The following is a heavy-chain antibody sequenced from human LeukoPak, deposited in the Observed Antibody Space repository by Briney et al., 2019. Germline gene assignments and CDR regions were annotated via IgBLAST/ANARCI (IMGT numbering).Heavy chain of an antibody. V-gene: IGHV1-2*02. J-gene: IGHJ6*02. CDR2: INPNGGST. Sequence: GASVKVSCKASGYTFTGYDMHWVRQAPGQGLEWMGWINPNGGSTNYAQKFKGRFTITRDTSISTDYMELSRLRSDDTAVYYCARVVLYGSGRLSWPNYGMDVWGQGTPVTVSS. D-gene: IGHD3-10*01. CDR3: ARVVLYGSGRLSWPNYGMDV. CDR1: GYTFTGYD.